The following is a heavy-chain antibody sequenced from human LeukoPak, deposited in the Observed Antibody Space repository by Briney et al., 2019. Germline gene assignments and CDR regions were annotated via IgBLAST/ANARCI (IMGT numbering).Heavy chain of an antibody. Sequence: SETLSLTCAVYGGSFSGYYWSWIRQPPGKGLEWIGGINPGGNTNYNPSLKSRVTISVDTSKNQFSLKLTSVTAADTAVYYCARADGAQTFPFDYWSLGTLVTVSS. J-gene: IGHJ4*02. CDR1: GGSFSGYY. D-gene: IGHD4/OR15-4a*01. V-gene: IGHV4-34*01. CDR3: ARADGAQTFPFDY. CDR2: INPGGNT.